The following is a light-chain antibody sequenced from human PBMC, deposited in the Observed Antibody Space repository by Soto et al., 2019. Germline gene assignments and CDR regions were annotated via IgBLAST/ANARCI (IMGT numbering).Light chain of an antibody. CDR2: EVN. CDR1: SSDVGYYDY. J-gene: IGLJ3*02. V-gene: IGLV2-14*01. Sequence: QSALTHPASVSGSPGQSITISCTGTSSDVGYYDYVSWFQQHPGKAPKLIIYEVNNRPSGVSNRFSGSKSGNTASLTISGLQAEDEADYYCTSYTRTNTRVFGGGTKLTVL. CDR3: TSYTRTNTRV.